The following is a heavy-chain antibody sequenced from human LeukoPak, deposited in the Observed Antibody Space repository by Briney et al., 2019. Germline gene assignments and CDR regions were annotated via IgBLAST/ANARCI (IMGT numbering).Heavy chain of an antibody. CDR2: VNHRGDT. Sequence: PSETLSLTCAVYGGSFSAYYWSWIRQSPGKGLQWIAEVNHRGDTNYNPSVKGRVTISVDTSKNQFSLKVTSVTAADTAVYYCARGPTISETGYFDYWGQGTLVTVSS. CDR3: ARGPTISETGYFDY. J-gene: IGHJ4*03. D-gene: IGHD1-1*01. CDR1: GGSFSAYY. V-gene: IGHV4-34*01.